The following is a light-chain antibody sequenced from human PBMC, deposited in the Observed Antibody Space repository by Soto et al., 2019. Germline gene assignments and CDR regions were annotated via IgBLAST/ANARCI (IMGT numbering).Light chain of an antibody. J-gene: IGKJ4*01. CDR1: QDISTW. V-gene: IGKV1-12*01. Sequence: IQMTQSPSSVSASVGDRVTITCRASQDISTWLAWYQQKPGKPPKLLIYTASHLQSGVPSRFSGSGSGADYTLTISSLQPEDCATYFCQQAKSYPLTFGGGTRVEIK. CDR3: QQAKSYPLT. CDR2: TAS.